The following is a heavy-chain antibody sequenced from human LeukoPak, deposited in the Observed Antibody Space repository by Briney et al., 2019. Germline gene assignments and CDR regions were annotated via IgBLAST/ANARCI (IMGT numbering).Heavy chain of an antibody. D-gene: IGHD1-26*01. Sequence: SETLSLTCTVSGDSINNFYWSWIRQPAGEGREWVGRIFNSGSTDYNPSLTSRVTMSVDTSKNQFSVKVNSVTAADTAVYYCARGLGVGADRALDYWGQGTLVTVSS. J-gene: IGHJ4*02. CDR2: IFNSGST. V-gene: IGHV4-4*07. CDR1: GDSINNFY. CDR3: ARGLGVGADRALDY.